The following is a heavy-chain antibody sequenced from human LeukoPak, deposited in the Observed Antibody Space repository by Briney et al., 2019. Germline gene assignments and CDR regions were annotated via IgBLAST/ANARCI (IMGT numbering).Heavy chain of an antibody. CDR1: GFTVSSNY. CDR3: ATSVRGVIYYYGMDV. J-gene: IGHJ6*04. D-gene: IGHD3-10*02. CDR2: IYSGGST. V-gene: IGHV3-53*01. Sequence: GGSLRLSCAASGFTVSSNYMSWVRQAPGKGREWVSVIYSGGSTYYADSVKGRFTISRDNSKNTLYLQMNSLRAEDTAVYYCATSVRGVIYYYGMDVWGKGTTVTVSS.